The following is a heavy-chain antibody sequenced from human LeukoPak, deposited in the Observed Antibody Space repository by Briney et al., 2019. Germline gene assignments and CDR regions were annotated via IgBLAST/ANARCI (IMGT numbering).Heavy chain of an antibody. Sequence: GGSLRLSCAASGFTSSRYWMHLVRQAPGKGLVWVSRISSDGSSTGYADSVKGRFTISRDNAKNTLYLQMNSLRAEDTAVYYCASANDYDSSGYFHYWGQGTLVTVSS. CDR1: GFTSSRYW. D-gene: IGHD3-22*01. J-gene: IGHJ4*02. CDR2: ISSDGSST. V-gene: IGHV3-74*01. CDR3: ASANDYDSSGYFHY.